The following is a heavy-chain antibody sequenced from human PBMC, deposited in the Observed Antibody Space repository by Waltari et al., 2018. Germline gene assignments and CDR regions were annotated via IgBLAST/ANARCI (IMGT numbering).Heavy chain of an antibody. J-gene: IGHJ1*01. CDR3: VRDLAGVGGH. D-gene: IGHD6-19*01. CDR2: TNEDGSST. Sequence: EVQLVESGGGLVQPGGSLRLSCAASGFTFGSNWMHWVRQVPGKGLVWVSRTNEDGSSTTHADSVRGRFTISRDNAQNTLYLQMNSLRVEDTAVYYCVRDLAGVGGHWGQGTMVTVSS. CDR1: GFTFGSNW. V-gene: IGHV3-74*01.